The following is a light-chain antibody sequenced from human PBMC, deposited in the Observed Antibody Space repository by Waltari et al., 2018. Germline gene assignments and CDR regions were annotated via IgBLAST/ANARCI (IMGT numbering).Light chain of an antibody. Sequence: QSALTQPASVSGSPGQPITLSCTGTTSAVGFYHYVSWYQKHPGKAPKLIIYDVSEPPSGVSDRCSGSKSGNTASLPISALQDEDESDYYCNSYAGSSSWVFGGGTKLTV. V-gene: IGLV2-14*01. CDR3: NSYAGSSSWV. CDR2: DVS. J-gene: IGLJ3*02. CDR1: TSAVGFYHY.